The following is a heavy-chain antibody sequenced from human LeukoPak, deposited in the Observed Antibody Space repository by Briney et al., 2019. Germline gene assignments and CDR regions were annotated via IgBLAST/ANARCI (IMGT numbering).Heavy chain of an antibody. CDR3: VMFFMGSTNWPDY. CDR1: GFTFSSYS. Sequence: PGGSLRLSCAASGFTFSSYSMTWVRRAPGKGLEWVSSISSSSSSYIDYADSVKGRFTISRDNAKRSLFLQMNSLRAEDTAVYYCVMFFMGSTNWPDYWGQGTLVTVSS. CDR2: ISSSSSSYI. V-gene: IGHV3-21*01. J-gene: IGHJ4*02. D-gene: IGHD6-13*01.